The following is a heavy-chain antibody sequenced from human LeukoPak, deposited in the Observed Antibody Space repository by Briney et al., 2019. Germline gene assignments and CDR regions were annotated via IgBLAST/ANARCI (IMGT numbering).Heavy chain of an antibody. Sequence: PGGSLRLSCAASGFTFSSYEMNWVRQAPGKGLEWISYIATGGRTIYYADSVKGRFTISRDNSKNTLSLHMNSLRAEDTAIYYCAKDFRVSYWGQGTLVTVSS. CDR3: AKDFRVSY. V-gene: IGHV3-48*03. CDR2: IATGGRTI. J-gene: IGHJ4*02. CDR1: GFTFSSYE.